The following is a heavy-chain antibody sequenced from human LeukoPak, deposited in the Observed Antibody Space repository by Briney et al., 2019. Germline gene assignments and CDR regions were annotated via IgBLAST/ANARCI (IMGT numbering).Heavy chain of an antibody. CDR3: AKDTTYSGSYFFH. Sequence: PGGSLRLSCAASGFIFSGYAMSWVRQAPRKGLEWVSGISGSGDTTHYADSVEGRFTISRDNAKKTVNLQMNSLRAEDTAIYYCAKDTTYSGSYFFHWGQGTLVTVSS. J-gene: IGHJ4*02. D-gene: IGHD1-26*01. CDR2: ISGSGDTT. V-gene: IGHV3-23*01. CDR1: GFIFSGYA.